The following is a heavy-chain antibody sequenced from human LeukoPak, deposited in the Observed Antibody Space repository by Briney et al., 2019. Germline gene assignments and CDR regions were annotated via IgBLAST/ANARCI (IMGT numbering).Heavy chain of an antibody. CDR3: VRDNPRCCGVVPANIDDF. CDR1: GFTFSRDS. J-gene: IGHJ4*02. CDR2: ISHDSAIT. D-gene: IGHD2-15*01. V-gene: IGHV3-48*01. Sequence: GGSLGLSCAASGFTFSRDSMNWVRQAPGKGLEWISYISHDSAITYYADSVRGRFTISRDNAKNSLYLQMHSLRAEDTAVYYCVRDNPRCCGVVPANIDDFWGQGTLVTVSS.